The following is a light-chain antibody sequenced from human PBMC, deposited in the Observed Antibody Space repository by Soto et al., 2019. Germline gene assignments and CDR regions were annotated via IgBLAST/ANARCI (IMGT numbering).Light chain of an antibody. CDR2: EVS. Sequence: QSALTQPASVSGSPGQSITISCTGTSSDVGGYNYVSWYQQHPGNAPKLMIYEVSNRPSGVSNRFSGSKSGNTASLTISGLQAEDEADYYCSSYTSSGTYVFGTGTKVTVL. CDR1: SSDVGGYNY. CDR3: SSYTSSGTYV. V-gene: IGLV2-14*01. J-gene: IGLJ1*01.